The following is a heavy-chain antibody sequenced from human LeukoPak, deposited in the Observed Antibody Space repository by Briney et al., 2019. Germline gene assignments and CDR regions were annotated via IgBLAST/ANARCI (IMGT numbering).Heavy chain of an antibody. CDR1: GDSISRYY. CDR2: MYTSEST. D-gene: IGHD2-2*01. CDR3: AREITSTSRHFDY. V-gene: IGHV4-4*07. Sequence: SETLSLTCTVPGDSISRYYWSWIRQPGGKGLEWIGRMYTSESTNYNPSLKNRITMSVDTSKNQFSLKLSSVTAADAAVYYCAREITSTSRHFDYWGQGTLVTVSS. J-gene: IGHJ4*02.